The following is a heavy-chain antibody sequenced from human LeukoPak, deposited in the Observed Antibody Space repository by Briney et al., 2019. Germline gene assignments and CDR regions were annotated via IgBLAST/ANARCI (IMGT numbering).Heavy chain of an antibody. CDR3: ARGEAVAGIIDY. J-gene: IGHJ4*02. CDR1: GGSISSYY. V-gene: IGHV4-59*01. D-gene: IGHD6-19*01. Sequence: SETLSLTCTVSGGSISSYYWSWIRRPPGKGLEWIGYIYYSGSTNYNPSLKSRVTISVDTSKNQFSLKLSSVTAADTAVYYCARGEAVAGIIDYWGQGTLVTVSS. CDR2: IYYSGST.